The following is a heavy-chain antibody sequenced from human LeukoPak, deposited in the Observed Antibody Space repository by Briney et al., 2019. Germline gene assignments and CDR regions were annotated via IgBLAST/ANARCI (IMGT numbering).Heavy chain of an antibody. D-gene: IGHD1-26*01. V-gene: IGHV3-23*01. J-gene: IGHJ4*02. Sequence: GGSVRLFCAASGFTFRNHAVHWLRRARGRAVEWVSDISGRGENTHYAHSVKGRYTISRDNSQNTLYQQMSSLRGEDTALYFCAKDRGMVGASVGDFDYWGQGILITVSS. CDR1: GFTFRNHA. CDR3: AKDRGMVGASVGDFDY. CDR2: ISGRGENT.